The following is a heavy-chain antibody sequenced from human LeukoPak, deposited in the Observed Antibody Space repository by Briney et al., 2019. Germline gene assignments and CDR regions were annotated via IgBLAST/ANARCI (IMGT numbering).Heavy chain of an antibody. CDR1: GFTFSSYA. Sequence: GGSLRLSCAASGFTFSSYAMSGVRPAPGKGREWVSTISGGGVTTTYAASVKGRRTISRNNSKNTVSLQMNSRRDDDTAVYFCARESPVAAVGRSWFDPWGQGTLVTVSS. CDR3: ARESPVAAVGRSWFDP. V-gene: IGHV3-23*01. J-gene: IGHJ5*02. D-gene: IGHD6-13*01. CDR2: ISGGGVTT.